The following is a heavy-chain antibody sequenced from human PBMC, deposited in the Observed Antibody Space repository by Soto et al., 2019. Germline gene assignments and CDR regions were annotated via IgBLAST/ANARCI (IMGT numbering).Heavy chain of an antibody. CDR2: IYYSGST. V-gene: IGHV4-39*07. CDR3: ARVGGQGSVLFFDY. Sequence: PSETLSLTCTVSVGSISSSSYYWGWIRQPPGKGLEWIGSIYYSGSTYYNPSLKSRVTISVDTSKNQFSLKLSSVTAADTAVYFCARVGGQGSVLFFDYWGQGTLVTVSS. J-gene: IGHJ4*02. D-gene: IGHD3-10*01. CDR1: VGSISSSSYY.